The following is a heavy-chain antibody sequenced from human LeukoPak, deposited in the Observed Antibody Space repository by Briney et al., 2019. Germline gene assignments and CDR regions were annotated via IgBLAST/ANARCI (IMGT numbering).Heavy chain of an antibody. CDR1: GFTFDDYA. J-gene: IGHJ4*02. Sequence: PGGSLRLSCAASGFTFDDYAMHWVRQAPGKGLEWVSLISGDGGSTYYADSVKGRLTISRDNSKNSLYLQMNSLRTEDTALYYCAKDIGSYYYGSGSYPDYWGQGTLVTVSS. CDR2: ISGDGGST. V-gene: IGHV3-43*02. D-gene: IGHD3-10*01. CDR3: AKDIGSYYYGSGSYPDY.